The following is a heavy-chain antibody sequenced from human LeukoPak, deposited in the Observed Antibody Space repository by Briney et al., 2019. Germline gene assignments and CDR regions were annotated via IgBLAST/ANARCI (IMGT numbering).Heavy chain of an antibody. CDR1: GHTFTGYY. CDR2: INPNSGGT. J-gene: IGHJ4*02. Sequence: GASVTVSCKASGHTFTGYYMHWVRQAPGQGLEWMGWINPNSGGTNYAQKFQGRVTMTRDTSISTAYMELSRLRSDDTAVYYCARDFGIVATISPFDYWGQGTLVTVSS. CDR3: ARDFGIVATISPFDY. D-gene: IGHD5-12*01. V-gene: IGHV1-2*02.